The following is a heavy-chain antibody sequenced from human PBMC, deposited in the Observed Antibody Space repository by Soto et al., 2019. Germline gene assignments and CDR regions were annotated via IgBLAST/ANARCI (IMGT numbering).Heavy chain of an antibody. J-gene: IGHJ4*02. CDR1: GFSFSSYG. D-gene: IGHD2-21*01. V-gene: IGHV3-30*18. Sequence: GRLLRLSCAASGFSFSSYGMHWISQAKGKGLEWVAVISYDGSNKHYGDSVKGRFTISRDNSKNTLYLQMDSLRAEDTAVYYCAKEGDRGNVYNCFFDSWGQGALVTV. CDR2: ISYDGSNK. CDR3: AKEGDRGNVYNCFFDS.